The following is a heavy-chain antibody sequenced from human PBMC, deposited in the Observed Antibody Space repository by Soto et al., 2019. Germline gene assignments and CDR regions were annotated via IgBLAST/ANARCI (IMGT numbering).Heavy chain of an antibody. Sequence: HPGGSLRLSCAASGFTFSSYAMHWVRQAPGKGLEWVAVISYDGSNKYYADSVKGRFTISRDNSKNTLYLQMNSLRAEDTAVYYCARDHFFNSGWYDAFDIWGQGTMVTVSS. CDR2: ISYDGSNK. J-gene: IGHJ3*02. CDR3: ARDHFFNSGWYDAFDI. V-gene: IGHV3-30-3*01. D-gene: IGHD6-19*01. CDR1: GFTFSSYA.